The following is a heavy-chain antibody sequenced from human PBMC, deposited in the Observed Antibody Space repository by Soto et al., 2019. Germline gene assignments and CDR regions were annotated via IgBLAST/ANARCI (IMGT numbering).Heavy chain of an antibody. J-gene: IGHJ4*02. CDR3: AKDIAPGRPVRPDY. Sequence: GRSLRLSCAASGFTFSSYAMSWVRQAPGKGLEWVSAISGSGGSTYYADSVKGRFTISRDNSKNTLYLQMNSLRAEDTAVYYCAKDIAPGRPVRPDYWGQGTLVTVSS. V-gene: IGHV3-23*01. CDR2: ISGSGGST. D-gene: IGHD1-1*01. CDR1: GFTFSSYA.